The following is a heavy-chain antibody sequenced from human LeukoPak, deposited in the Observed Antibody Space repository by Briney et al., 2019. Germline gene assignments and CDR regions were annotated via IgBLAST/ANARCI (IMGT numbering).Heavy chain of an antibody. Sequence: GESQKISCKGSGYSFTSYWIGWVRQMPGKGLEWMGIIYPGDSDTRYSPSFQGQVTISADKSISTAYLQWSSLRASDTAMYYCARHPIVATISYGMDVWGQGTTVTVSS. V-gene: IGHV5-51*01. CDR1: GYSFTSYW. D-gene: IGHD5-12*01. CDR2: IYPGDSDT. CDR3: ARHPIVATISYGMDV. J-gene: IGHJ6*02.